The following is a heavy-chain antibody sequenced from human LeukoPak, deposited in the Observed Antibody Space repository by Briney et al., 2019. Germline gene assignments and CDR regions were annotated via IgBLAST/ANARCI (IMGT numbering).Heavy chain of an antibody. D-gene: IGHD4-17*01. CDR3: ARGGSYDYGDYAPDY. V-gene: IGHV4-31*03. Sequence: TLSLXCTVSGGSISSGGYYWSWIRQHPGKGLEWIGYIYYSGSTYYNPSLKSRVTISVDTSKNQFSLKLSSVTAADTAVYYCARGGSYDYGDYAPDYWGQGTLVTVSS. CDR1: GGSISSGGYY. J-gene: IGHJ4*02. CDR2: IYYSGST.